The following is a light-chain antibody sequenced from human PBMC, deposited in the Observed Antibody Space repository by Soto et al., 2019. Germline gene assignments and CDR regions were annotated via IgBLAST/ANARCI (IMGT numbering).Light chain of an antibody. CDR1: QGIKNY. J-gene: IGKJ5*01. V-gene: IGKV3-11*01. Sequence: EIVLTQSPATLSVSPGERATLSCRASQGIKNYLAWFQQKPGQAPRLRIYDASNRAAGIPVRFSGSGSGTDFTLTISSLEPEDLAVYYGQQRSNWPITCGQGTRLDIK. CDR2: DAS. CDR3: QQRSNWPIT.